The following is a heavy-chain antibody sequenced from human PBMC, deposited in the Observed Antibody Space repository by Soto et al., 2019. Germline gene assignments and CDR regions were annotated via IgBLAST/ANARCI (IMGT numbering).Heavy chain of an antibody. J-gene: IGHJ2*01. CDR1: GGSFNSFY. D-gene: IGHD2-15*01. CDR2: IYYSGST. Sequence: QVQLQESGPGLVKPSETLSLTCTVSGGSFNSFYWSWIRQPPGKGLEWIGSIYYSGSTDYNPSLKSRVTISVDTSKNQFSLKVTSVTASDTAMYYCATAVGNGGYSYFDLWGRGTLVTVSS. CDR3: ATAVGNGGYSYFDL. V-gene: IGHV4-59*01.